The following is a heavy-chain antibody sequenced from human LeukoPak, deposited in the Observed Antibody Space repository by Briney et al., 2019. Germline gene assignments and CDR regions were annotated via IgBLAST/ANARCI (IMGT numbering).Heavy chain of an antibody. Sequence: ASVKLSCKASGGTFNSYAISWVRQAPGQGLEWMGGIIPMSDTANYPQKFRGRLTITADIPTSTVYMELSSLRSEDTAVYYCAREDDTGRYMGDDAFDIWGQGTMVTVSS. J-gene: IGHJ3*02. CDR1: GGTFNSYA. D-gene: IGHD1-26*01. CDR2: IIPMSDTA. CDR3: AREDDTGRYMGDDAFDI. V-gene: IGHV1-69*06.